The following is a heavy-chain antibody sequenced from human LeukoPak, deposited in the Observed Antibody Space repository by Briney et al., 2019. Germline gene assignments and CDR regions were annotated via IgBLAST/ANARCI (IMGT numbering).Heavy chain of an antibody. CDR1: GFTLSSYS. Sequence: GWSLRLSCAAPGFTLSSYSVNWVRQAPGKGLEWISYISLSSSTIYYADSVKGRFTISRDNAKNSLYLQMNSLRAEDTAVYYCSTAKFDYWGRGTLVTVSS. CDR2: ISLSSSTI. V-gene: IGHV3-48*01. CDR3: STAKFDY. J-gene: IGHJ4*02.